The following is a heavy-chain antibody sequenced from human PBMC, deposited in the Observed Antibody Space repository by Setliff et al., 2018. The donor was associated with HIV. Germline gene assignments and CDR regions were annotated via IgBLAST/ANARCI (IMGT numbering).Heavy chain of an antibody. CDR3: AKGGYGGGYYDAFDI. CDR1: GFTFMNYA. V-gene: IGHV3-23*01. Sequence: WGSLRLSCAASGFTFMNYAMRWVRQAPGKGLAWVSTISGSGGNTYYADSVKGRFTIARDDTKNTVSLQMTNLEPGDTAMYYCAKGGYGGGYYDAFDIWGQGTMVTVSS. CDR2: ISGSGGNT. J-gene: IGHJ3*02. D-gene: IGHD6-19*01.